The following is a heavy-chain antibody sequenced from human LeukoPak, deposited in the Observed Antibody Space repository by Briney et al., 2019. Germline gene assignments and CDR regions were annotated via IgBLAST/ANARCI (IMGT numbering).Heavy chain of an antibody. CDR3: ARDLSSGSYRFFDY. D-gene: IGHD1-26*01. J-gene: IGHJ4*02. CDR2: ISTDAGSTT. V-gene: IGHV3-74*01. CDR1: GFTFRTYW. Sequence: GRSLRLSCAASGFTFRTYWMHWVRQAPGEGLVWVSRISTDAGSTTDYADSVKGRFTISRDNAKNTLYLQMNSLRAEDTAVYYCARDLSSGSYRFFDYWGQGTLVTVAS.